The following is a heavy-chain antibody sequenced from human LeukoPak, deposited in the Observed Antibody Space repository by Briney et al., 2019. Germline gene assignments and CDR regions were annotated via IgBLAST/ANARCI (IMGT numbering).Heavy chain of an antibody. Sequence: QAGGSLRLSCAASGFTFSSYGMHWVRQAPGKGLEWVAVIWYDGSNKYYADSVKGRFTISRDNSKNTLYLQMNSLRAEDTAMYYCAKGSSAGRPYYFDYWGQGTLVTVSS. CDR2: IWYDGSNK. V-gene: IGHV3-33*06. CDR1: GFTFSSYG. D-gene: IGHD3-10*01. CDR3: AKGSSAGRPYYFDY. J-gene: IGHJ4*02.